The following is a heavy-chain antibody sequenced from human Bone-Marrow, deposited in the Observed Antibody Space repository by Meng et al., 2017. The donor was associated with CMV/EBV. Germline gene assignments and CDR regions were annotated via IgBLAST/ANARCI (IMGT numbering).Heavy chain of an antibody. J-gene: IGHJ6*02. CDR2: INPNSGGT. V-gene: IGHV1-2*02. D-gene: IGHD3-3*01. CDR3: AKTGSDFWSGYYPLTYGMDV. CDR1: GYTFTSYD. Sequence: ASVKVSCKASGYTFTSYDINWVRQATGQGLEWMGWINPNSGGTNYAQKFQGRVTMTRDTSISTAYMELSRLRSDDTAVYYCAKTGSDFWSGYYPLTYGMDVWGQGTTVTVSS.